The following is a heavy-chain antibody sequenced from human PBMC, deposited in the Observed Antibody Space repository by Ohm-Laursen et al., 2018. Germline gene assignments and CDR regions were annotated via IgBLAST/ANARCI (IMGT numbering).Heavy chain of an antibody. Sequence: SLRLSCSASGFTFSIYGIHWVRQAPGKGLEWVAVMWANERDKYYADSGKGRFTISRDNSKNTLYLQMNSLRAEDTAVYYCAKEADSGYYSNWGQGTLVTVSS. CDR2: MWANERDK. CDR1: GFTFSIYG. D-gene: IGHD3-22*01. J-gene: IGHJ4*02. CDR3: AKEADSGYYSN. V-gene: IGHV3-33*06.